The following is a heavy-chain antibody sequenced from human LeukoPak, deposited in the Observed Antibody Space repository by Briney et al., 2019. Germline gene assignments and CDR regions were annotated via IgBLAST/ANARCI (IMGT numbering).Heavy chain of an antibody. CDR2: ITFDGSNK. J-gene: IGHJ2*01. V-gene: IGHV3-30-3*01. D-gene: IGHD1-1*01. Sequence: GGSLRLSCAASGFTFSSYALHWVRQAPGKGLEWVAVITFDGSNKYYADSVKGRLTISRDNSKNSLFLQMHSLRADDTAVYYWARGHISARQTGYFDLWGRGTLVTVSS. CDR1: GFTFSSYA. CDR3: ARGHISARQTGYFDL.